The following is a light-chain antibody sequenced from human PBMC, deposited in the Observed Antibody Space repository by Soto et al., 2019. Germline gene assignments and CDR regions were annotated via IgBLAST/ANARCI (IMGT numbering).Light chain of an antibody. Sequence: EIVMTQSPATLPVSPGESATLSCRASQSIASNLAWYQQKPGQAPRLLIHSASARATGIPPRFSGSGSGTEFTLTISSLQSEDFAVYYWQQHTHWPSFGQGTNLEIK. V-gene: IGKV3-15*01. CDR1: QSIASN. CDR2: SAS. J-gene: IGKJ2*01. CDR3: QQHTHWPS.